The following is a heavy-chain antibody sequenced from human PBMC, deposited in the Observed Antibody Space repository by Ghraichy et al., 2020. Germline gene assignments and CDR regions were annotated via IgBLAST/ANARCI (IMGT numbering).Heavy chain of an antibody. CDR2: IKQDGSEK. CDR3: ARDATKWLRFKGYFDY. J-gene: IGHJ4*02. D-gene: IGHD5-12*01. CDR1: GFTFSSYW. V-gene: IGHV3-7*03. Sequence: GGSLRLSCAASGFTFSSYWMSWVRQAPGKGLEWVANIKQDGSEKYYVDSVKGRFTISRDNAKNSLYLQMNSLRAEDTAVYYCARDATKWLRFKGYFDYWGQGTLVTVSS.